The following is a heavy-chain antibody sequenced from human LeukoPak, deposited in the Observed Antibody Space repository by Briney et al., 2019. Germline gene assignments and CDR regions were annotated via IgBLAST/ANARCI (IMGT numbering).Heavy chain of an antibody. J-gene: IGHJ6*03. CDR3: ARGRDSSGYYYPCYYYYYMDV. CDR1: GGSFSGYY. D-gene: IGHD3-22*01. Sequence: SETLSLTCAVYGGSFSGYYWSWIRQPPGKGLEWIGEINHSGSTNYNPSLKSRVTISVDTSKNQFSLKLSSVTAADTAVYYCARGRDSSGYYYPCYYYYYMDVWGKGTTVTVSS. V-gene: IGHV4-34*01. CDR2: INHSGST.